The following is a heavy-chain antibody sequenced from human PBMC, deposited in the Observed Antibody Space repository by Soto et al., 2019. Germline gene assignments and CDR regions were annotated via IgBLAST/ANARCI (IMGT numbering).Heavy chain of an antibody. CDR1: GDRFSSYG. CDR3: ARAPKGNGKVVTRYAFDI. Sequence: SVKVACKASGDRFSSYGIRWARQDPGQRLEWMGWITVYIGKTNYAQKLPGRVTMTTDTSTSTAYTEVRSLRSDDTAVYYCARAPKGNGKVVTRYAFDIWGQRRMVSGS. D-gene: IGHD2-21*02. V-gene: IGHV1-18*04. J-gene: IGHJ3*02. CDR2: ITVYIGKT.